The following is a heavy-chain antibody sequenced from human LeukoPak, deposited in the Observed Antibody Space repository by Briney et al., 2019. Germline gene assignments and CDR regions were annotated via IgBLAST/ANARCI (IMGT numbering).Heavy chain of an antibody. V-gene: IGHV4-61*02. D-gene: IGHD3-10*01. CDR2: IYTSGST. CDR3: AREPAAGSGNY. CDR1: GGSISRGNYY. Sequence: PSETLSLTCTVSGGSISRGNYYWSWIRQPAGKGLEWIGRIYTSGSTNYNPSLKSRVTISVDTSKNQFSLRLSSVTAADTAVYYCAREPAAGSGNYWGQGTLVTASS. J-gene: IGHJ4*02.